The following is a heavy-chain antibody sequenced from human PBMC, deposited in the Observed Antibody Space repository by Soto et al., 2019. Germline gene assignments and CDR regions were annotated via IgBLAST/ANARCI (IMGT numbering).Heavy chain of an antibody. CDR2: ISGSGGSS. V-gene: IGHV3-23*01. D-gene: IGHD2-21*01. Sequence: GGSLRLSCAASGFTFSNYAMSWVRQAPGKGLEWVSAISGSGGSSYYADSVKGRFTISRDNSKTTLFLQMNSLRAEDTAVFYCAKVADGYLFSSKFQHWGQGTLVTVSS. J-gene: IGHJ1*01. CDR1: GFTFSNYA. CDR3: AKVADGYLFSSKFQH.